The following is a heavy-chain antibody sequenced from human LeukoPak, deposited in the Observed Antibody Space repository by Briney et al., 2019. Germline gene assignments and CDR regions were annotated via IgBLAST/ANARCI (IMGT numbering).Heavy chain of an antibody. J-gene: IGHJ4*02. Sequence: PSETLSLTCTVSGGSIGSYYWSWIRQPPGKGLEWIGYIYYSGSTNYNPSLKSRVTISVDTSKNQFSLKLSSVTAADTAVYYCASGWSTVTTDYFDYWGQGTLVTVSS. CDR2: IYYSGST. CDR3: ASGWSTVTTDYFDY. D-gene: IGHD4-17*01. CDR1: GGSIGSYY. V-gene: IGHV4-59*08.